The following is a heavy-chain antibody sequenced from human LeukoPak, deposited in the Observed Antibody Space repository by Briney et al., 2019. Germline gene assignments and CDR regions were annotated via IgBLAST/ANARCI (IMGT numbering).Heavy chain of an antibody. V-gene: IGHV1-18*01. CDR2: VSAYNGNT. D-gene: IGHD3-3*01. J-gene: IGHJ6*02. CDR3: VSSSGSSYYYYGMDV. Sequence: ASVKVSCKASGYTFTSYGISWVRQAPGQGLEWMGWVSAYNGNTNYAQKLQGRVTMTTDTSTSTAYMELRSLRSDDTAVYYCVSSSGSSYYYYGMDVWGQGTTVTVSS. CDR1: GYTFTSYG.